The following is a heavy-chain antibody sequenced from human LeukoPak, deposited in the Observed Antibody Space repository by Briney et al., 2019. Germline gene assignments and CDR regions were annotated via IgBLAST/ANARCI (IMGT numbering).Heavy chain of an antibody. CDR2: ISGGGGTT. J-gene: IGHJ4*02. D-gene: IGHD5-18*01. Sequence: GGSLRLSCAASGFTFSSYWMSWVRQAPGKGLEWVSAISGGGGTTYYADSVKGRFTISRDNSKNTLYLQMNSLRAEDTAVYYCAKTYVDTTFFDYWGQGTLVTVSS. V-gene: IGHV3-23*01. CDR1: GFTFSSYW. CDR3: AKTYVDTTFFDY.